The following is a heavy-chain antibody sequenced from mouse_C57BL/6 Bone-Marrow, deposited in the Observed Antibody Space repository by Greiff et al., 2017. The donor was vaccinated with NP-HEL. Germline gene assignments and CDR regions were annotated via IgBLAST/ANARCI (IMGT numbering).Heavy chain of an antibody. Sequence: VQLQQSGPELVKPGASVKISCKASGYAFSSSWMNWVKQRPGTGLEWIGRIYPGDGDTNYNGKFKGKATLTADKSSSTAYMQLSSLTSEDSAVYFCAGTTVFDYWGQGTTLTVSS. CDR3: AGTTVFDY. D-gene: IGHD1-1*01. CDR1: GYAFSSSW. CDR2: IYPGDGDT. V-gene: IGHV1-82*01. J-gene: IGHJ2*01.